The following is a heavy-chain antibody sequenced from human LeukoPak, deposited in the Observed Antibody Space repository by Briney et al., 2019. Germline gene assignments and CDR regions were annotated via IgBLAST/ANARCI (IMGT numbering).Heavy chain of an antibody. Sequence: SETLSLTCAVYGGSFSGYYWSWIRQPPGKGLEWIGEINHSGSTNYNPSLKSRVTISVDTSKNQFSLKLISVTAADTAVYYCARGGFLDPFDPWGQGTLVTVSS. CDR3: ARGGFLDPFDP. CDR1: GGSFSGYY. CDR2: INHSGST. J-gene: IGHJ5*02. V-gene: IGHV4-34*01. D-gene: IGHD1-1*01.